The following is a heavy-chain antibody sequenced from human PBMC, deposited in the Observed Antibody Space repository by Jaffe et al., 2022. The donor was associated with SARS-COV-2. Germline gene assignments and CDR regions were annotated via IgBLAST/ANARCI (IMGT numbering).Heavy chain of an antibody. CDR3: ARSMVRGEDYYYYMDV. V-gene: IGHV3-64*02. Sequence: EVQLVESGEGLVHPGGSLRLSCAASGFSFSTYGMHWVRQAPGKGLEYVSGISSDGGRTYYADSVKGRFMISRDNSKNTLYLQMGSLRAEDMAVYHCARSMVRGEDYYYYMDVWGKGTTVTVSS. CDR1: GFSFSTYG. D-gene: IGHD3-10*01. CDR2: ISSDGGRT. J-gene: IGHJ6*03.